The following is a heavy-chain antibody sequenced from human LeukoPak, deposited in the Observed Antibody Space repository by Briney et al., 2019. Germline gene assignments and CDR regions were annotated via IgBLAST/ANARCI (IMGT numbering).Heavy chain of an antibody. J-gene: IGHJ3*02. CDR3: ARRVSSNDAFDI. CDR1: GGSISSSSYY. CDR2: TYYSGST. V-gene: IGHV4-39*01. Sequence: TSETLSLTCTVSGGSISSSSYYWGWIRQPPGKGLEWIGSTYYSGSTYYNPSLKSRVTISVDTSKNQFSLKLSSVTAADTAVYYCARRVSSNDAFDIWGQGTMVTVSS.